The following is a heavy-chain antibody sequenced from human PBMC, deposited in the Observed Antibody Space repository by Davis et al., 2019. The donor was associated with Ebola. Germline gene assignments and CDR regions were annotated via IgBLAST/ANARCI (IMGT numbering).Heavy chain of an antibody. J-gene: IGHJ6*02. CDR2: INHSGST. V-gene: IGHV4-34*01. CDR1: GGSFSGYY. D-gene: IGHD3-10*01. CDR3: AIRGCYYYGMDV. Sequence: SETLSLTCAVYGGSFSGYYWSWIRQPPGKGLEWIGEINHSGSTNYNPSLKSRVTISVDTSKNQFSLKLSSVTAADTAVYYCAIRGCYYYGMDVWGQGTTVTVSS.